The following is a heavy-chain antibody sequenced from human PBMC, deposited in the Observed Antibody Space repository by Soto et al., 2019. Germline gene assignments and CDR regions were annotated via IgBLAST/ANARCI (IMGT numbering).Heavy chain of an antibody. CDR3: ARHSGSYPSYYYYGMDV. CDR1: GFTFSSYG. CDR2: IWYDGSNK. J-gene: IGHJ6*02. V-gene: IGHV3-33*01. D-gene: IGHD1-26*01. Sequence: GGSLRLSCAASGFTFSSYGMHWVRQAPGKGLEWVAVIWYDGSNKYYADSVKGRFTISRDNSKNTLYLQMNSLRAEDTAVYYCARHSGSYPSYYYYGMDVWGQGTTVTVSS.